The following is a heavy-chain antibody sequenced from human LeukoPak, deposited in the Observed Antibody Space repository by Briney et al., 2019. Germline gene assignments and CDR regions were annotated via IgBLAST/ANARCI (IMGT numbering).Heavy chain of an antibody. CDR1: GYTFTGYY. CDR2: INPNSGGT. CDR3: ARALSPFDYYYGMDV. V-gene: IGHV1-2*04. Sequence: ASVKVSCKASGYTFTGYYMHWVRQAPGQGLEWMGWINPNSGGTNYAQKFQGWVTTTRDTSISTAYMELSRLRSDDTAVYYCARALSPFDYYYGMDVWGKGTTVTVSS. D-gene: IGHD3-16*01. J-gene: IGHJ6*04.